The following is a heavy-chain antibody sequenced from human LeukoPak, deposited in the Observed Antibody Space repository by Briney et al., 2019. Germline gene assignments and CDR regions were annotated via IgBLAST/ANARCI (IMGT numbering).Heavy chain of an antibody. CDR2: INQDGNEK. CDR1: GFTFNNYG. V-gene: IGHV3-7*01. J-gene: IGHJ4*02. Sequence: GGSLRLSCAVSGFTFNNYGMTWVRQAPGEGLEWVANINQDGNEKYYVDSVKGRFTISRDNAKKSVYLQMNSLRADDTAVYFCARRVGVVIPFDYWGLGTLVTVSS. D-gene: IGHD3-3*01. CDR3: ARRVGVVIPFDY.